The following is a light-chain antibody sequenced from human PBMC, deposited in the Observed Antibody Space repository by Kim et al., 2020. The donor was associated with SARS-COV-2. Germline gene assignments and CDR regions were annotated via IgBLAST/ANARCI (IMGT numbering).Light chain of an antibody. CDR1: QSVATY. CDR2: DAS. CDR3: QQRGN. Sequence: PGPRDTLSCRASQSVATYLAWYQQRPGQAPRLLIYDASKRATGIPARFRGSGSGTDFTLTIGTLEPEDSAVYYCQQRGNFGQGTRLEIK. J-gene: IGKJ5*01. V-gene: IGKV3-11*01.